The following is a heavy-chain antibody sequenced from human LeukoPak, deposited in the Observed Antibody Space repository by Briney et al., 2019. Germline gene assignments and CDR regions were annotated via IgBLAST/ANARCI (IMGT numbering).Heavy chain of an antibody. CDR2: VWHDGNKK. Sequence: PGRSLRLSCAASGFTFSSYGMHWVRQAPDKGLEWVAVVWHDGNKKYHADSVKGRFTISRDNSKTTLFLQMNSLGAEDTAVYYCVREASAAAGTGDFWGQGTLVTVSS. J-gene: IGHJ4*02. V-gene: IGHV3-33*08. CDR1: GFTFSSYG. CDR3: VREASAAAGTGDF. D-gene: IGHD6-13*01.